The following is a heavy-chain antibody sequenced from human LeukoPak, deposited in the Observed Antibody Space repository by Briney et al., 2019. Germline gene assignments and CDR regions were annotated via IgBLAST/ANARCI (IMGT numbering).Heavy chain of an antibody. D-gene: IGHD2-15*01. CDR1: GFTFSSYA. V-gene: IGHV3-30-3*01. Sequence: GGSLRLSCAASGFTFSSYAMHWVRQAPGKGLEWVAVISYEGSNKYYVDSVKGRFTISRDNSKNTLYLQMNSLRAEDTAVYYCARDRVEYCSGGSCRDWFDPWGQGTLVTASS. J-gene: IGHJ5*02. CDR3: ARDRVEYCSGGSCRDWFDP. CDR2: ISYEGSNK.